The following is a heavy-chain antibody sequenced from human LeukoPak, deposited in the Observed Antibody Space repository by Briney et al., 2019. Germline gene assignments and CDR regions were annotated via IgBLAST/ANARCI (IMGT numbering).Heavy chain of an antibody. D-gene: IGHD6-19*01. CDR1: GLTFSSYS. Sequence: GGSLRLSCVASGLTFSSYSMNWVRQTPGKGLEWVSYINSGSSTIYYADSVKGRFTISRDNAKNSLYLQMNSLRDEGTAVYYCARDRHSTGWYYFDYWGQGTLVTVSS. V-gene: IGHV3-48*02. J-gene: IGHJ4*02. CDR2: INSGSSTI. CDR3: ARDRHSTGWYYFDY.